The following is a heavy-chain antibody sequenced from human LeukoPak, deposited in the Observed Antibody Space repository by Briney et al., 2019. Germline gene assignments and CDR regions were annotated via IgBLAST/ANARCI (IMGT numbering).Heavy chain of an antibody. D-gene: IGHD3-22*01. Sequence: GGSLRLSCAASGFTFNIYWMSWVRQAPGKGLEWVANINLPGSEHNYVDSVKGRFTISRDNAKDSLYLQMNDLRAEDTAIYYCARDESIDYEGNGYLDYWGQGTLVTVSS. CDR3: ARDESIDYEGNGYLDY. V-gene: IGHV3-7*01. CDR2: INLPGSEH. CDR1: GFTFNIYW. J-gene: IGHJ4*02.